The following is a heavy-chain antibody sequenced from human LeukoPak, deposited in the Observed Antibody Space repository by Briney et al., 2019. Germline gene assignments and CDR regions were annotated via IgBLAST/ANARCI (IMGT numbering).Heavy chain of an antibody. J-gene: IGHJ4*02. CDR2: ISGGGVST. V-gene: IGHV3-23*01. CDR3: ARDRGRYYDSRGFYWGYYFDS. CDR1: GFTFSTYA. D-gene: IGHD3-22*01. Sequence: GGPLRLPWPASGFTFSTYAVTWFRQAPGKGLEWVSPISGGGVSTYYADSVKGRFTISRDNSKDTLYLQMSSVRVDDTAVYYCARDRGRYYDSRGFYWGYYFDSWGQGILVTVST.